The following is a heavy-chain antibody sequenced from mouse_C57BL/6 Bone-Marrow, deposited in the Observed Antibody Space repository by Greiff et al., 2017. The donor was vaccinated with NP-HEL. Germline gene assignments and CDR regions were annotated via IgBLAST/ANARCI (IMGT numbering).Heavy chain of an antibody. Sequence: VQLQQSGAELARPGASVKMSCKASGYTFTSYTMHWVKQRPGQGLEWIGYINPSSGYTKYNQKFKDKATLTADKSSSTAYMQLSSLTSEDSAVYYCARGGFSLYAMDYWGQGTSVTVSS. V-gene: IGHV1-4*01. CDR3: ARGGFSLYAMDY. CDR1: GYTFTSYT. J-gene: IGHJ4*01. CDR2: INPSSGYT. D-gene: IGHD6-1*01.